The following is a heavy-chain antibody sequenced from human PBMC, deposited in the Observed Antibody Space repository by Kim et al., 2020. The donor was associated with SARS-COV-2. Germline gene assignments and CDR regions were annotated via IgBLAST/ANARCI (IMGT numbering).Heavy chain of an antibody. CDR1: GGSVSSGSYY. D-gene: IGHD5-18*01. J-gene: IGHJ6*02. V-gene: IGHV4-61*01. Sequence: SETLSLTCTVSGGSVSSGSYYWSWIRQPPGKGLEWIGYIYYSGSTNYNPSLKSRVTISVDTSKNQFSLKLSSVTAADTAVYYCARVVADLKLWPLDYYGMDVWGQGTTVTVSS. CDR2: IYYSGST. CDR3: ARVVADLKLWPLDYYGMDV.